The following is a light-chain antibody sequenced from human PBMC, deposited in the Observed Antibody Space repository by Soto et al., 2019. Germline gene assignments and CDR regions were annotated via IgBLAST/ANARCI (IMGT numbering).Light chain of an antibody. CDR3: QQYNNWPRT. CDR1: QSVSSN. Sequence: ERVMTQSPGTLSVSPGKRATLSCRASQSVSSNLAWYQQKPGQAPSLLIYGASTRATGIPARFSGSGSGTEFALTISSLQSEDFAVYYCQQYNNWPRTFGQGTKVEIK. CDR2: GAS. V-gene: IGKV3-15*01. J-gene: IGKJ1*01.